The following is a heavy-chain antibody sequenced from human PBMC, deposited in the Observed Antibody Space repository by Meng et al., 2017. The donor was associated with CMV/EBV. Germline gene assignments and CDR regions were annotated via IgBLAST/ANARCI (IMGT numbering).Heavy chain of an antibody. D-gene: IGHD3-3*01. Sequence: GESLKISCAASGFTFSSYAMHWVRQAPGKGLEWVAVISYDGSNKYYADSVKVRFTISRDNSKNTLYLQMNSLRAEDTAVYYCARVGGRPYYDFWSGYHRPPDYWGQGTLVTVSS. CDR3: ARVGGRPYYDFWSGYHRPPDY. J-gene: IGHJ4*02. CDR1: GFTFSSYA. V-gene: IGHV3-30*04. CDR2: ISYDGSNK.